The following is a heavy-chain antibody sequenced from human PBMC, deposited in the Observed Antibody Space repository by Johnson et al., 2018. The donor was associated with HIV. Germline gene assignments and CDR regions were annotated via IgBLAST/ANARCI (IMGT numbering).Heavy chain of an antibody. CDR2: VWYDGSNK. CDR1: GFTFSNYG. V-gene: IGHV3-33*03. Sequence: QVQLVESGGGVVPPGRSLRLSCVASGFTFSNYGMHWVRQAPGKGLEWVAAVWYDGSNKYYANSVTGRFTISRDNAKHTLYLQMTSLRQDDTAVYSCYCTDHVGAGSESKGTFDAWGQGTMVTVSS. J-gene: IGHJ3*01. CDR3: YCTDHVGAGSESKGTFDA. D-gene: IGHD3-10*01.